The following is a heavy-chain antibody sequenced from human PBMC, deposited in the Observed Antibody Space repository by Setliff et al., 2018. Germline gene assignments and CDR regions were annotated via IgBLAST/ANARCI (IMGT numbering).Heavy chain of an antibody. Sequence: LRLSCASSGFTFGGSAMHWVRQAPGKGLEWVAFIWFDGSNKYYAASVTGRFTISRDNSRDTLYLQMNSLGAEDTAVYYCARSPANGGHDAFDIWGQGTMVTVSS. CDR2: IWFDGSNK. V-gene: IGHV3-33*01. CDR1: GFTFGGSA. CDR3: ARSPANGGHDAFDI. D-gene: IGHD6-25*01. J-gene: IGHJ3*02.